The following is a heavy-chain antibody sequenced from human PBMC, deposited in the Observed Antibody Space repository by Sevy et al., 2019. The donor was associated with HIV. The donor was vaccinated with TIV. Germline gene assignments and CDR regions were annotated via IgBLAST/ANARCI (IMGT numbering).Heavy chain of an antibody. CDR1: GFTVSSNY. J-gene: IGHJ6*02. CDR2: IYSGGST. V-gene: IGHV3-53*01. D-gene: IGHD5-12*01. Sequence: GGSLRLSCAASGFTVSSNYMSWVRQAPGKGLEWVSVIYSGGSTYYADSVKGRFTISRDNSKNTLYLQMNSLRAEDTAVYYWARKRLGRVYGMDVWGQGTTVTVSS. CDR3: ARKRLGRVYGMDV.